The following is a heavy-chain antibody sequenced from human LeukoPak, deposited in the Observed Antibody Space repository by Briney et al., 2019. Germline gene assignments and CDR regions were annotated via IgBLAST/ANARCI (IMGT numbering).Heavy chain of an antibody. Sequence: GGSLRLSCAASGFTFSSYSMNWVRQAPGKGLEWVSSISSSSSYIYYADSVKGRFTISRDNAKNSLYLQMNSLRAEDTAVYYCARQREVPVYYGMDVWGQGTTVTVSS. J-gene: IGHJ6*02. D-gene: IGHD1-26*01. CDR1: GFTFSSYS. V-gene: IGHV3-21*01. CDR3: ARQREVPVYYGMDV. CDR2: ISSSSSYI.